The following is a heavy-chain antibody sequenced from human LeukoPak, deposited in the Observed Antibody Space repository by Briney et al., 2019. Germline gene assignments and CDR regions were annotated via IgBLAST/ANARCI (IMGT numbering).Heavy chain of an antibody. CDR1: GYTFTTYA. J-gene: IGHJ4*02. CDR2: INTNTGNP. D-gene: IGHD2-21*01. Sequence: VASVKVSCKASGYTFTTYAINWVRQAPGQGLEWMGWINTNTGNPTYVQGFTGRLVFSLDTSVSTAYLQISSLEAEDTAVYYCARDIPGSLFDYWGQGTLVTVS. V-gene: IGHV7-4-1*02. CDR3: ARDIPGSLFDY.